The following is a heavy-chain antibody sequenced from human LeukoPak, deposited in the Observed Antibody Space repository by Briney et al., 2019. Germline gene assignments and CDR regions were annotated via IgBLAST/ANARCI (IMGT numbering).Heavy chain of an antibody. CDR2: IGAGADT. J-gene: IGHJ4*02. Sequence: PGGSLRLSCAASGFSFSNSDMHWVRQATGKGLEWVSAIGAGADTYYPDSVKGRFTISRDNAKNSLFLQMNSLRAEDTALYYCARGCSRAACPYYFDYWGQGTLVTVSS. CDR3: ARGCSRAACPYYFDY. V-gene: IGHV3-13*01. CDR1: GFSFSNSD. D-gene: IGHD2-15*01.